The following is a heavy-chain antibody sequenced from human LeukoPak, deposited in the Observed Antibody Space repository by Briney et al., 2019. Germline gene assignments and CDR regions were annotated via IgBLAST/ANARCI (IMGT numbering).Heavy chain of an antibody. V-gene: IGHV4-4*07. CDR1: GGSISSYY. D-gene: IGHD3-22*01. CDR3: ARVDDSSGYYCLFDY. J-gene: IGHJ4*02. CDR2: IYTSGST. Sequence: PSETLSLTCTVSGGSISSYYWSWIRQPAGKGLEWIGRIYTSGSTNYNPSLKSRVTMSVDTSKNQFSLKLSSVTAADTAVYYCARVDDSSGYYCLFDYWGQGTLVTVFS.